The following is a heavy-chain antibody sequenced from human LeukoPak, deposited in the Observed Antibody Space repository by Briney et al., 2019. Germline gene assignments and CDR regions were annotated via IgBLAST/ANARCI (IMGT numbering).Heavy chain of an antibody. CDR1: GGSISSYY. J-gene: IGHJ4*02. V-gene: IGHV4-59*01. CDR3: ARDNTAVAFDY. CDR2: IYYSGST. Sequence: SETLPLTCTVSGGSISSYYWSWIRQPPGKGLEWIGYIYYSGSTNYNPSLKSRVTISVDTSKNQFSLKLSSVTAADTAVYYCARDNTAVAFDYWGQGTLVTVSS. D-gene: IGHD6-19*01.